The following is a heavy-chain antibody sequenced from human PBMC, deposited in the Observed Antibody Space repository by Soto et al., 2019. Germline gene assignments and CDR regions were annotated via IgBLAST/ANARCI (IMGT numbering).Heavy chain of an antibody. J-gene: IGHJ5*02. V-gene: IGHV4-31*03. D-gene: IGHD3-16*01. CDR2: IYSRGNT. CDR1: GGSINSGLYY. CDR3: ARDRGGITVSSKPLGEWFDP. Sequence: TLSLTCTVSGGSINSGLYYWTWIRQHPEKGLEWIGYIYSRGNTYYTPSLKSRVDMAVDSSQNQFSLRLTSVTAADTAVYYCARDRGGITVSSKPLGEWFDPWGQGTLVTVSS.